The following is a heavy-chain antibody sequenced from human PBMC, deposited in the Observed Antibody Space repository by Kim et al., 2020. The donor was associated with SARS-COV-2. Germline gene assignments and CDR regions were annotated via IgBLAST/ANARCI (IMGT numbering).Heavy chain of an antibody. D-gene: IGHD3-22*01. Sequence: KGRFTISRDNSKNTLYLQMNSLRAEDTAVYYCAKEADYYDSSGYWNWFDPWGQGTLVTVSS. CDR3: AKEADYYDSSGYWNWFDP. J-gene: IGHJ5*02. V-gene: IGHV3-23*01.